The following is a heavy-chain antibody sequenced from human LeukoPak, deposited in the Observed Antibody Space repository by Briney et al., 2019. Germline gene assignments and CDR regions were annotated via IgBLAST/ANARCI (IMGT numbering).Heavy chain of an antibody. Sequence: GGSLRLSCAASGFXFSDYYMSWIRQAPGKGQEWVSYISSSGSHTNYADSVKGRFTISRDNAKNSLYLQMNSLSAEDTAVYYCARDMRSGWYAADYWGQGTLVTVSS. CDR1: GFXFSDYY. CDR2: ISSSGSHT. J-gene: IGHJ4*02. CDR3: ARDMRSGWYAADY. V-gene: IGHV3-11*05. D-gene: IGHD6-19*01.